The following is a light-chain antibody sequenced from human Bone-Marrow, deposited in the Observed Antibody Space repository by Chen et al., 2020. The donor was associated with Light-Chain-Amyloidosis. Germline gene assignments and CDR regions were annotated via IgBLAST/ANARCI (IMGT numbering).Light chain of an antibody. V-gene: IGKV3-15*01. Sequence: EIVLTQSPATLSLSPGERATLSCRASHSVSSNLAWYQQKPGQATRLLIYGAFTRATGIPARFSGGGSGTEFTLTISSLQSEDFAVYYCQQYNDWPRTFGQGIRVEIK. CDR3: QQYNDWPRT. CDR2: GAF. J-gene: IGKJ1*01. CDR1: HSVSSN.